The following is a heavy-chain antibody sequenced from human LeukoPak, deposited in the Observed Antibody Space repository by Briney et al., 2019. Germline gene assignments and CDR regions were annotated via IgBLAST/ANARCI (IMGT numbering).Heavy chain of an antibody. J-gene: IGHJ4*02. CDR3: ARGLWGSGWNYFDY. Sequence: SETLSLTCAVYGGSFSGYYWSWIRQPPGKGLEWIGEINHSGSTNYSPSLKSRVTISVDTSKNQFSLKLSSVTAADTAVYYCARGLWGSGWNYFDYWGQGTLVTVSS. CDR2: INHSGST. V-gene: IGHV4-34*01. D-gene: IGHD6-19*01. CDR1: GGSFSGYY.